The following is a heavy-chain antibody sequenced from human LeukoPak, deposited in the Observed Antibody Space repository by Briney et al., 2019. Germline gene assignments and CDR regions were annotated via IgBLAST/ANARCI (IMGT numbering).Heavy chain of an antibody. Sequence: PGGSLRLSCAASGFIFGKCWMSWVRQAPGKGLEWVANIKLDGSEKNYVDSVKGRFTISRDNTKNSLYLQMNSLRAEDTAVFYCARDQYDTWSRRGNFDSWGQGTLVIVSS. D-gene: IGHD3-3*01. CDR2: IKLDGSEK. CDR1: GFIFGKCW. CDR3: ARDQYDTWSRRGNFDS. V-gene: IGHV3-7*03. J-gene: IGHJ4*02.